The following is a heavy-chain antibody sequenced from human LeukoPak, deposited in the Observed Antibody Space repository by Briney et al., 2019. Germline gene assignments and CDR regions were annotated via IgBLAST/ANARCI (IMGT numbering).Heavy chain of an antibody. Sequence: QPGGSLRLSCAASGFAYNNYVIHWIRQAPGKGLEWVAVIAHDHSEIYYADFAQGRFTISRDNSMNMLFLQMNSLRVEDTAVYFCARDPTLGYPDHFDLWVQGTLVTVSS. CDR2: IAHDHSEI. CDR3: ARDPTLGYPDHFDL. CDR1: GFAYNNYV. J-gene: IGHJ4*02. V-gene: IGHV3-30*04. D-gene: IGHD6-25*01.